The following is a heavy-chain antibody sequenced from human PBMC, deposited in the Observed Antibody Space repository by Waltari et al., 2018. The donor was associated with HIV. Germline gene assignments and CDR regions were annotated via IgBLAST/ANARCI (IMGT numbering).Heavy chain of an antibody. V-gene: IGHV3-48*01. CDR1: GCPFPRYS. CDR2: ISSSSSTI. D-gene: IGHD3-10*01. J-gene: IGHJ4*02. CDR3: AIRNMGRGMGDFDY. Sequence: EVQLVESGGGLVQPGGSLRLSCEASGCPFPRYSLNWVRQAPGKGLEWISYISSSSSTISYADSVKGRFTVSRDNVKNSLFLQMNSLRVEDTAVYYCAIRNMGRGMGDFDYWGEGTLVTVSS.